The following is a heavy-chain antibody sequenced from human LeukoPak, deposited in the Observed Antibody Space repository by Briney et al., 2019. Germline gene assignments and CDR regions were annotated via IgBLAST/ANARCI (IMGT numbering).Heavy chain of an antibody. D-gene: IGHD3-22*01. V-gene: IGHV4-34*01. Sequence: SETLSLTCAVYGGSFSGYYWSWIRQPPGKGLEGIGEINHSGSTNYNPSLKSRVTISVDTSKNQFSLKLSSVTAADTAVYYCARHDDGFYYDSNGAFDIWGQGTMVTVSS. J-gene: IGHJ3*02. CDR3: ARHDDGFYYDSNGAFDI. CDR2: INHSGST. CDR1: GGSFSGYY.